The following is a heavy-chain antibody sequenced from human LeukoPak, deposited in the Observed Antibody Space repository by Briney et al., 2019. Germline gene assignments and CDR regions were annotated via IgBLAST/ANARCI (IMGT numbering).Heavy chain of an antibody. V-gene: IGHV3-48*01. CDR2: IRGSSTTI. CDR3: ARDARSHCGTDACYGPYFDY. D-gene: IGHD2-2*01. CDR1: GFSFSTSS. Sequence: GGSLRPSCAASGFSFSTSSMSWVRQTPGKGLEWISYIRGSSTTIYYADSVKGRFTISRDNARNSLYLQMNDLRAEDTGMYFCARDARSHCGTDACYGPYFDYWGQGSLVTVSS. J-gene: IGHJ4*02.